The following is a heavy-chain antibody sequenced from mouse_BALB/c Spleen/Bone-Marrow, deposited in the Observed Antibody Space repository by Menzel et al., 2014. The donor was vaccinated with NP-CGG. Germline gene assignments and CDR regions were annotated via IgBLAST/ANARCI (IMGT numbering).Heavy chain of an antibody. D-gene: IGHD2-14*01. CDR3: AYYRYDEYFDV. J-gene: IGHJ1*01. Sequence: QVHVKQSGAELVKPGASVKLSCKASGYTFTGYWMHWVKQRPGQGLEWIGEINPSNGRTNYNEKFKSMATLTVDKSSSTAYMQLSSLTSEDSAIFFCAYYRYDEYFDVWGAGTTVTVSS. CDR2: INPSNGRT. V-gene: IGHV1S81*02. CDR1: GYTFTGYW.